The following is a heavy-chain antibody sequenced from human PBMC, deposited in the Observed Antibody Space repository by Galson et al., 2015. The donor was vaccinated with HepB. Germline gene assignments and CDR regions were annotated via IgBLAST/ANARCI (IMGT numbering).Heavy chain of an antibody. CDR3: ARARDSRRDVTAAAIAY. Sequence: SLRLSCAASGFTFSSYGMHWVRQAPGKGLEWVAVIWYDGSNKYYTDSVKGRFTISRDNSQSTLHLQMNSLRAEDTAVYYCARARDSRRDVTAAAIAYWGQGTLVTVSS. CDR1: GFTFSSYG. J-gene: IGHJ4*02. CDR2: IWYDGSNK. V-gene: IGHV3-33*01. D-gene: IGHD2-2*01.